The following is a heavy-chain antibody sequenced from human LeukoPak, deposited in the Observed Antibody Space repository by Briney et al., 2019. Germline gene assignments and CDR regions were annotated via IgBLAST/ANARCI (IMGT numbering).Heavy chain of an antibody. CDR3: APGIAAH. CDR1: GFTLKNYY. Sequence: GSLRLSFLGSGFTLKNYYINWVRQGPGRGLEWISFISSSSSYIYYGDSVKGRFSISRDNAKNSLYLQMNSLRAEDTAVYYCAPGIAAHWGQGTLVTVSS. CDR2: ISSSSSYI. J-gene: IGHJ4*02. D-gene: IGHD6-25*01. V-gene: IGHV3-21*01.